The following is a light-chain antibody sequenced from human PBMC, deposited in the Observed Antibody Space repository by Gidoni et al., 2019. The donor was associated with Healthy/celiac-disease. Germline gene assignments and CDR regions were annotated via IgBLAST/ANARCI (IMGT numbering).Light chain of an antibody. Sequence: QTVVTQDPSLTVSPGGTVTLTCASSTGAVTSGNYPNWFQQKPGQAPRALIYSASNNHSWTPARFSGSLLGGKAALTLSGVQPEDEAEYYCLLFYGGTRVVFGGGTKLTVL. CDR2: SAS. J-gene: IGLJ2*01. CDR1: TGAVTSGNY. CDR3: LLFYGGTRVV. V-gene: IGLV7-43*01.